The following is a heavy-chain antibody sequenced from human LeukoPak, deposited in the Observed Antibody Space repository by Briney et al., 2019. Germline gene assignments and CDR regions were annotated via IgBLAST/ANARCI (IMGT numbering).Heavy chain of an antibody. V-gene: IGHV7-4-1*02. CDR3: ARDGSGSGGRDPDY. Sequence: ALVKVSCKASGYTFTSYAMNWVRQAPGQGLEWMGWINTNTGNPTYAQGFTGRFVFSLDTSVSTAYLQISSLKAEDTAVYYCARDGSGSGGRDPDYWGQGTLVTVSS. D-gene: IGHD2-15*01. J-gene: IGHJ4*02. CDR2: INTNTGNP. CDR1: GYTFTSYA.